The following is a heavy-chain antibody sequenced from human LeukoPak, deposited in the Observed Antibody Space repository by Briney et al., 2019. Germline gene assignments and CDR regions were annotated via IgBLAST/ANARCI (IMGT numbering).Heavy chain of an antibody. CDR1: GASISSSNYY. CDR3: ASGSTRYYYYYMDV. J-gene: IGHJ6*03. CDR2: IYTSGST. Sequence: PSQTLSLTCTVSGASISSSNYYWSWLRQPAGKGLEWIGRIYTSGSTNYNPSLKSRVTISIDTSKNQFSLKLTSVTAADTAVYYCASGSTRYYYYYMDVWGKGTAVTISS. V-gene: IGHV4-61*02.